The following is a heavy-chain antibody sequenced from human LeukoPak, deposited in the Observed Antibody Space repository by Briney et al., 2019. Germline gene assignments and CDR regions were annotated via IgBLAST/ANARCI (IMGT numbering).Heavy chain of an antibody. Sequence: GEAMMFSCEGSGYSCTSYWIWWGRQMPGEGVGRMGINYPGDSDTRYSPSFQGQVTISADKSISNAYLQWSSLKASDTAMCDCARMVRAGQLVYYYYMDVWGKGTTVTVSS. CDR3: ARMVRAGQLVYYYYMDV. J-gene: IGHJ6*03. D-gene: IGHD3-10*01. CDR2: NYPGDSDT. V-gene: IGHV5-51*03. CDR1: GYSCTSYW.